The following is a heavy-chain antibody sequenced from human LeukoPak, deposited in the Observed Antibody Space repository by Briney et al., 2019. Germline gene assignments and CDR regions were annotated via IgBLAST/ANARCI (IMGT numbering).Heavy chain of an antibody. J-gene: IGHJ3*02. CDR3: ARDTNYYDSSGLGAAFDI. V-gene: IGHV3-21*01. CDR2: ISSSSSYI. D-gene: IGHD3-22*01. CDR1: GFTFSSYA. Sequence: GGSLRLSCAASGFTFSSYAMSWVRQAPGKGLEWVSSISSSSSYIYYADSVKGRFTISRDNAKNSLYLQMNSLRAEDTAVYYCARDTNYYDSSGLGAAFDIWGQGTMVTVSS.